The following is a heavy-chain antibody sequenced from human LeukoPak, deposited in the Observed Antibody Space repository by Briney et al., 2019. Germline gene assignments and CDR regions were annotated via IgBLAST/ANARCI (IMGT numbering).Heavy chain of an antibody. CDR2: IKQDGSEK. D-gene: IGHD3-3*01. CDR1: GFTFSSYW. V-gene: IGHV3-7*01. J-gene: IGHJ4*02. CDR3: ARTLYDFWSGYYGGTLFDY. Sequence: GGSLRLSCAASGFTFSSYWMSWVRQAPGMGLEWVANIKQDGSEKYYVDSVKGRFTISRDNAKNSLYLQMNSLRAEDTAVYYCARTLYDFWSGYYGGTLFDYWGQGTLVTVSS.